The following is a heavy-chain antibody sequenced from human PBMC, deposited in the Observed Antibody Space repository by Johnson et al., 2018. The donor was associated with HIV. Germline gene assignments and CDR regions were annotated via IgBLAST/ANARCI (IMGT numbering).Heavy chain of an antibody. V-gene: IGHV3-30*03. D-gene: IGHD6-13*01. Sequence: QVQLVESGGGVVQPGRSLRLSCAASGFTFSSYGMHWVRQAPGKGLEWVAVISYDGSNKYYADSVKGRLTISRDNSKNTLYLQRNSLRADDTAVYYCARDLAVRSGWYAFDIWGQGTMVTVSS. CDR1: GFTFSSYG. CDR3: ARDLAVRSGWYAFDI. CDR2: ISYDGSNK. J-gene: IGHJ3*02.